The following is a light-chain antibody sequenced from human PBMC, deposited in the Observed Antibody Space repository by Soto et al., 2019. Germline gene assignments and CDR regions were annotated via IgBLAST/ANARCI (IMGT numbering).Light chain of an antibody. CDR2: DVS. J-gene: IGLJ1*01. CDR3: SSYTSSSTL. CDR1: SSDVGGYNY. V-gene: IGLV2-14*01. Sequence: QSALTQPASVSGSPGQSSTISCTGTSSDVGGYNYVSWYQQHPGKAPKLMIYDVSNRPSGVSNRFSGSKSGNTASLTISGLQAEDESDDYCSSYTSSSTLFGTGTKLTVL.